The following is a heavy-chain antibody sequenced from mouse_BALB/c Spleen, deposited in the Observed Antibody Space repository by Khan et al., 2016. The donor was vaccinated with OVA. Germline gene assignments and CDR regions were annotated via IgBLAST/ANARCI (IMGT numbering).Heavy chain of an antibody. V-gene: IGHV9-4*02. Sequence: QIQLVQSGPELKKPGETVRISCKASGYTFTTAGIQWVQKMPGKGLKWIGWINTHSGVPKYAEDFKGRFAFSLELSVNTAYLQRTNLQNEDPATYFWARGGAAYYRNDGGAMEYWGQGTSVTVSS. CDR2: INTHSGVP. J-gene: IGHJ4*01. CDR1: GYTFTTAG. D-gene: IGHD2-14*01. CDR3: ARGGAAYYRNDGGAMEY.